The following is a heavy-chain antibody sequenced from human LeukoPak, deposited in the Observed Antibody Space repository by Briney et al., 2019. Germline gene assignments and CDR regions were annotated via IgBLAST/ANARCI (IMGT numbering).Heavy chain of an antibody. CDR2: INHSGST. Sequence: SETLSLTCAVYGGSFSGYYWSWIRQPPGKGLEWIGEINHSGSTNYNPSLKSRVTISADTSKNQFSLKLSSVTAADTAVYYCARKFNVLRFLEWATAWFDPWGQGTLVTVSS. V-gene: IGHV4-34*01. CDR3: ARKFNVLRFLEWATAWFDP. CDR1: GGSFSGYY. D-gene: IGHD3-3*01. J-gene: IGHJ5*02.